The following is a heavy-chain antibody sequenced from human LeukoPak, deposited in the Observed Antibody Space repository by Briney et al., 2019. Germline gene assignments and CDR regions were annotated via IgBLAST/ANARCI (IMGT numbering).Heavy chain of an antibody. J-gene: IGHJ3*01. V-gene: IGHV1-18*01. D-gene: IGHD3-22*01. Sequence: ASVKVSCKTSGYTFNNYGYTWVRQAPGQGLEWMGWISDYNGDKDYAQKFQGRVTMTTDTSTRTAHMEVRSLSSDDTAVYYCARASASRTNSNSYYFETTKKNGFDVWGQGTMVTVSS. CDR1: GYTFNNYG. CDR2: ISDYNGDK. CDR3: ARASASRTNSNSYYFETTKKNGFDV.